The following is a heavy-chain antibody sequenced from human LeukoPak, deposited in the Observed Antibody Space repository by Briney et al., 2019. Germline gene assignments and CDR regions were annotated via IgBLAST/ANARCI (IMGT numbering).Heavy chain of an antibody. V-gene: IGHV4-61*02. Sequence: SETLSLTCTVSGGAISSGSYYWNWIRQPAGKGLEWIGRVYRSGSTDYNPSFQSRVTISVDTSNNQFSLQLSSVTASDTAVYYCSRAARGDYYYYYYMDVWGKGTTVTISS. CDR2: VYRSGST. J-gene: IGHJ6*03. CDR1: GGAISSGSYY. CDR3: SRAARGDYYYYYYMDV. D-gene: IGHD3-10*01.